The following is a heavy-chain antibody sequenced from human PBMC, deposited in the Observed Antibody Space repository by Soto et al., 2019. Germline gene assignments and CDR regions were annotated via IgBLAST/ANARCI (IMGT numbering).Heavy chain of an antibody. CDR2: IYYSGST. CDR3: ASDFIYNRTQSGWCDP. CDR1: GGSISSYY. D-gene: IGHD3-10*01. J-gene: IGHJ5*02. V-gene: IGHV4-59*01. Sequence: SCTVSGGSISSYYWSWIRQPPGKGLEWIGYIYYSGSTNYNPSLKSRVTISVDTSKNQFSLKLSSVTAAATAVYYCASDFIYNRTQSGWCDP.